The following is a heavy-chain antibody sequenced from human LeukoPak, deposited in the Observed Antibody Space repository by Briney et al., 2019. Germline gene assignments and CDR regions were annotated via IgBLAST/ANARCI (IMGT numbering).Heavy chain of an antibody. D-gene: IGHD3-10*01. CDR2: IYYSVNT. V-gene: IGHV4-39*07. CDR1: GGSISSSSYY. Sequence: SETLSLTCTVSGGSISSSSYYWGWIRQPPGEGLEWIGSIYYSVNTYYNPSLKIRFTIAVETSKTQSSLILNSVTAAATAIYSCAKTLLRGLYYFDRWGQGTLVTVSS. CDR3: AKTLLRGLYYFDR. J-gene: IGHJ4*02.